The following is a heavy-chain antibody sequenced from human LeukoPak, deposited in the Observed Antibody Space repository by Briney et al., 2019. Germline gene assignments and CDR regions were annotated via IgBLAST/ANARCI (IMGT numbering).Heavy chain of an antibody. Sequence: PSETLSLTCTVSGGSISSGSYYWSWIRQPPGKGLEWIGEINHSGSTNYNPSLRSRVTISVDTSKNQFSLKLSSVTAADTAVYYCARVRVRWYSSSWTALRPATPAMDVWGKGTTVTVSS. CDR2: INHSGST. CDR3: ARVRVRWYSSSWTALRPATPAMDV. D-gene: IGHD6-13*01. CDR1: GGSISSGSYY. J-gene: IGHJ6*03. V-gene: IGHV4-39*07.